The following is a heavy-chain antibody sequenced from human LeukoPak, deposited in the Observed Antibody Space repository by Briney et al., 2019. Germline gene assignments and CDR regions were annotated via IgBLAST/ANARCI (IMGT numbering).Heavy chain of an antibody. V-gene: IGHV1-69*04. J-gene: IGHJ5*02. CDR3: ARDLGGSSWGAPHWFDP. CDR2: IIPILGIA. Sequence: ASVKVSCKASGGTFSSYAISWVRQAPGQGLEWMGRIIPILGIANYAQKFQGRVTITADKSTSTAYMELSSLRSEDTAVYYRARDLGGSSWGAPHWFDPWGQGTLVTVSS. D-gene: IGHD6-13*01. CDR1: GGTFSSYA.